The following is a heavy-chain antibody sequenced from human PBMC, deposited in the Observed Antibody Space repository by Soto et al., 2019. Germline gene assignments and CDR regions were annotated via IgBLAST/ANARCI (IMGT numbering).Heavy chain of an antibody. CDR3: AGPRGYCTNGVCYSKGGYYGMDV. CDR1: GYTFTSYG. V-gene: IGHV1-18*01. J-gene: IGHJ6*02. D-gene: IGHD2-8*01. CDR2: ISAYNGNT. Sequence: GASVKVSCKASGYTFTSYGISWVRQAPGQGLEWMGWISAYNGNTNYAQKLQGRVTMTTDASTSTAYMELRSLRSDDTAVYYCAGPRGYCTNGVCYSKGGYYGMDVWGQGTTVTVSS.